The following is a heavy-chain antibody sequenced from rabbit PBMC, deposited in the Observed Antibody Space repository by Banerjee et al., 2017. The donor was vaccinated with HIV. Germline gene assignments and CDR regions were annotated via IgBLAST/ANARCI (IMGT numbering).Heavy chain of an antibody. CDR3: ARYISGSGYYGL. Sequence: QPLAESGGGLVQPGGTLPLTCKASGIDFSSYSYLCWVRQAPGKGLEWIACIYGDSSGTTYYASWAKGRFTISKTSSTTVTLQMTSLTDADTATYFCARYISGSGYYGLWGQGTLVTVS. J-gene: IGHJ4*01. CDR1: GIDFSSYSY. D-gene: IGHD1-1*01. CDR2: IYGDSSGTT. V-gene: IGHV1S40*01.